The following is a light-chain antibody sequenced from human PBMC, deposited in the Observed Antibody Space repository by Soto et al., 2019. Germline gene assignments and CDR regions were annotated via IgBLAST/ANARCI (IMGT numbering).Light chain of an antibody. J-gene: IGKJ1*01. CDR2: GAS. CDR1: QSISTY. Sequence: QMTQSPSSLSASVGDRVTITCRASQSISTYLNWYQHKPGKAPKVQINGASRLHTGAPSRFSGSGSGTDLTLTISSLQPEDFATYFCQQKYRLPRTFGQGTKVEIK. V-gene: IGKV1-39*01. CDR3: QQKYRLPRT.